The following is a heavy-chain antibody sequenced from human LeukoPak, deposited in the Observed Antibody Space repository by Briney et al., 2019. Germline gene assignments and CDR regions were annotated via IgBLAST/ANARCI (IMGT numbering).Heavy chain of an antibody. J-gene: IGHJ4*02. CDR1: GFTFDDYA. D-gene: IGHD3-22*01. Sequence: GGSLRLSCAASGFTFDDYAMHWVRQAPGKGLEWVSLISWDGGSTYYADSVKGRFTISRDNSKNSLYLQMNSLRAEDTALYYCAKDKTRYDSSGPLDYWGQGTLVTVSS. CDR2: ISWDGGST. V-gene: IGHV3-43D*03. CDR3: AKDKTRYDSSGPLDY.